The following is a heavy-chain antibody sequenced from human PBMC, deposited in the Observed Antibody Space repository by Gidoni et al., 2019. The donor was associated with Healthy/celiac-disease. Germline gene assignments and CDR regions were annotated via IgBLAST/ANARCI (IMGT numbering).Heavy chain of an antibody. J-gene: IGHJ6*02. V-gene: IGHV4-59*01. CDR2: IYYSGST. Sequence: QVQLQESGPGLVKPSETLSLTCTVSGGSISSYYWSWIRQPKGKGLELFGYIYYSGSTNYNPSLKSRVTISVETSKNQFSLKLSSVTAADTAVYYCARDDRIAAAGTFPQNYYYYGMDVWGQGTTVTVSS. D-gene: IGHD6-13*01. CDR1: GGSISSYY. CDR3: ARDDRIAAAGTFPQNYYYYGMDV.